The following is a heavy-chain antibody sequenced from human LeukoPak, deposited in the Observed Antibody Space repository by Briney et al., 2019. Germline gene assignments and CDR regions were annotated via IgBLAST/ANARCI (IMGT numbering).Heavy chain of an antibody. CDR2: IYHSGST. D-gene: IGHD6-25*01. CDR3: ARHSSGRGSIDY. J-gene: IGHJ4*02. V-gene: IGHV4-38-2*01. CDR1: GYSISSGYY. Sequence: SETLSLTCAVSGYSISSGYYWGWIRQPPGKGLGLIGSIYHSGSTYYNPSLKSRVTTSIDTSKNQFSLKLSSVTAADTAVYYCARHSSGRGSIDYWGQGTLVTVSS.